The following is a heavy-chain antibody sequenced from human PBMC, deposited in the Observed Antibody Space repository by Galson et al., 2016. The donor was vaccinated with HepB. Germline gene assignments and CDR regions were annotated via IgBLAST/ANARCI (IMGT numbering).Heavy chain of an antibody. Sequence: SLRLSCAASGFNFDDYAMHWVRQAPGKGLEWVSGITWNSDNIVYADSVKGRFTISRDNAKNSLYLQLNSLRPEDTAMYYCVKDGAVSYRGFDFWSFYYFDYWGQGTRVTVSA. CDR3: VKDGAVSYRGFDFWSFYYFDY. CDR1: GFNFDDYA. V-gene: IGHV3-9*01. D-gene: IGHD5-12*01. J-gene: IGHJ4*02. CDR2: ITWNSDNI.